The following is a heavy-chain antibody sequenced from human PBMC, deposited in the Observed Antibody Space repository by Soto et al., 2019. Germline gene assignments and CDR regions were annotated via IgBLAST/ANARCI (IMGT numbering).Heavy chain of an antibody. J-gene: IGHJ5*02. V-gene: IGHV4-30-4*01. D-gene: IGHD5-12*01. CDR3: ARDSGYEALRFVP. CDR2: IYYSGST. CDR1: GGSISSGDYY. Sequence: QVQLQESGPGLVKPSQTLSLTCTVSGGSISSGDYYWSWIRQPPGKVLEWIGYIYYSGSTYYNPSLKSRVTISXAXAKNPFSLKLSSVTAADTAVYYCARDSGYEALRFVPWGQGTLVTVSS.